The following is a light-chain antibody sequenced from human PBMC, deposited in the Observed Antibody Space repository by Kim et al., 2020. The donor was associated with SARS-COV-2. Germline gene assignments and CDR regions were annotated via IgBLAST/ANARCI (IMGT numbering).Light chain of an antibody. CDR1: QSVSSN. CDR3: QQYNNLVG. Sequence: EIVMTQSPATLSVFPGERATLSCRASQSVSSNLAWYQQKPGQAPRLLIYGASTRATGIPARFSGSGSGTEFTLTISSLQSEDFAVYYCQQYNNLVGFGQGTKVEIK. J-gene: IGKJ1*01. V-gene: IGKV3-15*01. CDR2: GAS.